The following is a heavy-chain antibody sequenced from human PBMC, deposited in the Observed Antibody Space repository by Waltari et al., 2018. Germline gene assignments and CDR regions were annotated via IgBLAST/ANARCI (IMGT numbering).Heavy chain of an antibody. CDR2: IYHSGST. Sequence: QVQLQESGPGLVKPSETLSLTCAVSGYSISSGYYWGWIRQPPGKGLEWIGSIYHSGSTYYTPSLKSRVTISVDTSKNQFSLKLSSVTAADTAVYYCARVGYSGSYLTRYYYGMDVWGQGTTVTVSS. V-gene: IGHV4-38-2*01. D-gene: IGHD1-26*01. CDR1: GYSISSGYY. CDR3: ARVGYSGSYLTRYYYGMDV. J-gene: IGHJ6*02.